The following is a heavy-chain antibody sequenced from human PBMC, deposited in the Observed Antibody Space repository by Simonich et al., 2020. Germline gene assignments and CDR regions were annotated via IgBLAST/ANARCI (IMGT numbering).Heavy chain of an antibody. CDR3: ARCGLVNYDILTGYHNWFDP. D-gene: IGHD3-9*01. Sequence: QVQLQQWGAGLLKPSETLSLTCAVYGGSFSGYYWSWIRQPPGKGMEWIGEINHSGRTNDTPSLRSRFNISVYTSKNQVSRKLSSVTASDTAVYYCARCGLVNYDILTGYHNWFDPWGQGTLVTVSS. CDR2: INHSGRT. J-gene: IGHJ5*02. CDR1: GGSFSGYY. V-gene: IGHV4-34*01.